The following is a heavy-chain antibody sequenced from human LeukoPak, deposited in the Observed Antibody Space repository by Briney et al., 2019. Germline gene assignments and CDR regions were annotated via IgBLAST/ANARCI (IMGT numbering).Heavy chain of an antibody. Sequence: GASVKVSCKASGGTFSSYAISWVRQAPGQGLEWMGGIIPIFGTANYAQKFQGRVTITADESTSTAYMELSSLRSEDTAVYYCARAYCSDDCYSQFDYWGQGTLVTVSS. CDR2: IIPIFGTA. J-gene: IGHJ4*02. CDR1: GGTFSSYA. D-gene: IGHD2-21*02. V-gene: IGHV1-69*13. CDR3: ARAYCSDDCYSQFDY.